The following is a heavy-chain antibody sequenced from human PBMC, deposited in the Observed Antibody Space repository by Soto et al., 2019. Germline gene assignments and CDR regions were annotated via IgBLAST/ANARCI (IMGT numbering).Heavy chain of an antibody. CDR1: GYTFTNYD. D-gene: IGHD1-1*01. CDR2: MNPKSGNT. Sequence: ASVKVSCKASGYTFTNYDVNWVRQATGQGLEWMGWMNPKSGNTGYAQKFQGRVTMTRDTSISTAYMELSSLRSEDTAVYYCARVLAGVKATHNWDGPEVWGQGTMVTVSS. J-gene: IGHJ3*01. CDR3: ARVLAGVKATHNWDGPEV. V-gene: IGHV1-8*01.